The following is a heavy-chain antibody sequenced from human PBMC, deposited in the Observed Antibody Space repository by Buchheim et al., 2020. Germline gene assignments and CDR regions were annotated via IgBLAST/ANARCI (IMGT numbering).Heavy chain of an antibody. Sequence: QVQLVQSGAAVKKPGASVKVSCKASGYTFTGYYMHWVRQAPGQGLEWMGWINPNSGGTNYAQKFQGWVTMTRDTSISTAYMELSRLRSDDTAVYYCARDLGSGSYFRKRHYGMDVWGQGTT. CDR2: INPNSGGT. V-gene: IGHV1-2*04. CDR3: ARDLGSGSYFRKRHYGMDV. J-gene: IGHJ6*02. D-gene: IGHD3-10*02. CDR1: GYTFTGYY.